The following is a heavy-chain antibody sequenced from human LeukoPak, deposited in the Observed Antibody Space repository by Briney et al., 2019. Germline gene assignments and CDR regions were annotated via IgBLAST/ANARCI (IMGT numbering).Heavy chain of an antibody. CDR2: ICYSGST. Sequence: PSQTLSLTCTVSGGSISSGGYYWSWIRQHPGKGLEWIGYICYSGSTYYNPSLKSRVTISVDTSKNQFSLKLSSVTAADTAVYYCARSLGWGSTFDYWGQGTLVTVSS. D-gene: IGHD7-27*01. J-gene: IGHJ4*02. CDR1: GGSISSGGYY. V-gene: IGHV4-31*03. CDR3: ARSLGWGSTFDY.